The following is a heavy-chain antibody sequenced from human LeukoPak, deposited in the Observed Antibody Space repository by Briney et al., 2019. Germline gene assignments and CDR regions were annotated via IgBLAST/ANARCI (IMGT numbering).Heavy chain of an antibody. V-gene: IGHV6-1*01. CDR3: SKNQVGASHFYF. J-gene: IGHJ4*01. CDR2: TYYRSKWYN. D-gene: IGHD1-26*01. Sequence: SQTLSLTCAISGDSVSSNSAAWNWIRQSPSRGLEWLGRTYYRSKWYNDYAVSVKSRITINPDTSKNQFSLQLNSVTPEDTAGFFFSKNQVGASHFYFWGQGTLVTVSS. CDR1: GDSVSSNSAA.